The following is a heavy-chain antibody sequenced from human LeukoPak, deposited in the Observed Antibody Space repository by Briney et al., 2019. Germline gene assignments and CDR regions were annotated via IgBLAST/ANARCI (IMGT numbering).Heavy chain of an antibody. D-gene: IGHD6-13*01. J-gene: IGHJ5*02. Sequence: SETLSLTCAVYGGSFSGYYWSWIRQPPGKGLQWIGEINHSGSTNYNPSLKSRVTISVDTSKNQFSLKLSSVTAADTAVYYWARGHIAAAGTWFDPWGQGTLVTVSS. CDR1: GGSFSGYY. CDR2: INHSGST. V-gene: IGHV4-34*01. CDR3: ARGHIAAAGTWFDP.